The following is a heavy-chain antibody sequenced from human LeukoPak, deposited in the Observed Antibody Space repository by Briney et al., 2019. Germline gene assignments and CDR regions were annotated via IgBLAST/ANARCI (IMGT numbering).Heavy chain of an antibody. CDR1: GFTFSSYA. CDR2: ISGSGGST. J-gene: IGHJ5*02. Sequence: GGSLRLSCAASGFTFSSYAMSWVRQAPGKGWKWVSPISGSGGSTYYADSVKGRFTISRDNAKNSLYLQMNSLRAEDTAVYYCARVVAVAGTFWFDPWGQGTLVTVSS. V-gene: IGHV3-23*01. D-gene: IGHD6-19*01. CDR3: ARVVAVAGTFWFDP.